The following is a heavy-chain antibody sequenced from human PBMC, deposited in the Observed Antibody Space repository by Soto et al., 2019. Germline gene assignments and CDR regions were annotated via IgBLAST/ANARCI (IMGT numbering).Heavy chain of an antibody. V-gene: IGHV1-69*13. CDR2: IIPIFGTA. J-gene: IGHJ6*02. CDR3: ARDAPRGTNYYYYYGMDV. CDR1: GGTFSSYT. Sequence: SVKVSCKASGGTFSSYTISWVRQAPGQGLEWMGGIIPIFGTANYAQKFQGRVTITADESTSTAYMELSSLRSEDTAVYYCARDAPRGTNYYYYYGMDVWGQGTTVTVSS.